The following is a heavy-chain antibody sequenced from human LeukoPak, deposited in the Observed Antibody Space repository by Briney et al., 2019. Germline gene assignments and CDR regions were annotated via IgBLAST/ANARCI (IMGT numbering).Heavy chain of an antibody. V-gene: IGHV3-23*01. CDR1: GFTFSSYA. D-gene: IGHD1-1*01. CDR3: AKVEGASKASVY. CDR2: ISGSGGST. Sequence: GGSLRLSCAASGFTFSSYAMSWVRQAPGKGLEWVSAISGSGGSTYYADSVKDRFTISRDNSKNTLYLQMYSLRAEDTAVYYCAKVEGASKASVYWGQGALVTVSS. J-gene: IGHJ4*02.